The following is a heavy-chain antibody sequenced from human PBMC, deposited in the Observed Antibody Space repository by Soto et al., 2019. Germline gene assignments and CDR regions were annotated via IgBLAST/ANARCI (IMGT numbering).Heavy chain of an antibody. D-gene: IGHD3-22*01. CDR2: IIPIFGTA. V-gene: IGHV1-69*13. CDR3: ARGLDSSGYYYYYYGMDV. J-gene: IGHJ6*02. Sequence: ASVKVSCKASGGTFSSYAISWVRQAPGQGLEWMGGIIPIFGTANYAQKFQGRVTITADESTSTAYMELSSLRSEDTAVYYCARGLDSSGYYYYYYGMDVWGQGTTVTVSS. CDR1: GGTFSSYA.